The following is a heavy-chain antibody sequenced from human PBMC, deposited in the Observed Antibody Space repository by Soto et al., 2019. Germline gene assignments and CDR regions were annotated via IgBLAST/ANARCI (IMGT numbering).Heavy chain of an antibody. J-gene: IGHJ6*02. CDR3: ARDDCSGGSCYSGSFYYYYYGMDV. D-gene: IGHD2-15*01. CDR2: INPSGGST. V-gene: IGHV1-46*01. CDR1: GYTFTSYY. Sequence: ASVKVSCKASGYTFTSYYMHWVRQAPGQGLEWMGIINPSGGSTSYAQKFQGRVTMTTDTSTSTAYMELSSLRSEDTAVYYCARDDCSGGSCYSGSFYYYYYGMDVWGQGATVTVSS.